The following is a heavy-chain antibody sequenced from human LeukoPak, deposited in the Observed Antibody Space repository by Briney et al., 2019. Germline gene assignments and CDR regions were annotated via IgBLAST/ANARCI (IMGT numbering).Heavy chain of an antibody. D-gene: IGHD4-17*01. V-gene: IGHV4-38-2*02. J-gene: IGHJ5*02. CDR1: GYSISSGYY. CDR3: ARGVNYGDPRGDWFDP. CDR2: IYHSGST. Sequence: SETLSLTCTVSGYSISSGYYWGWIRQPPGKGLEWIGRIYHSGSTYYNPSLKSRVTISVDTSKNQFSLKLSSVTAADTAVYYCARGVNYGDPRGDWFDPWGQGTLVTVSS.